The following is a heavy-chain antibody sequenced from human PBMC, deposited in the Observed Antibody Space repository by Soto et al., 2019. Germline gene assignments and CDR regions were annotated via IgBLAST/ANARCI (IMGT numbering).Heavy chain of an antibody. D-gene: IGHD2-2*02. V-gene: IGHV1-69*13. CDR2: IIPIFGTA. J-gene: IGHJ6*02. Sequence: SVKVSCKASGGTFSSYAISWVRQAPGQGLEWMGGIIPIFGTANYAQKFQGRVTITADESTSTAYMELSSLRSEDTAVYYCARDSNLYCSSTSCYNGMDVWGQGTTVTVSS. CDR1: GGTFSSYA. CDR3: ARDSNLYCSSTSCYNGMDV.